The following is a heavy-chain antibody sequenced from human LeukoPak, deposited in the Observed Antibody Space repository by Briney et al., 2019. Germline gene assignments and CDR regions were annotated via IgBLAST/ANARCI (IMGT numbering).Heavy chain of an antibody. Sequence: GGSLRLSCAASGFTFSSYSMNWVRQAPGKGLKWVSYISSSSSTIYYADSVMGRFTISRDNAKNSLYLQMNSLRAEDTAVYYCARAPYGSGSYHDYWGQGTLVTVSS. CDR1: GFTFSSYS. D-gene: IGHD3-10*01. CDR2: ISSSSSTI. J-gene: IGHJ4*02. V-gene: IGHV3-48*04. CDR3: ARAPYGSGSYHDY.